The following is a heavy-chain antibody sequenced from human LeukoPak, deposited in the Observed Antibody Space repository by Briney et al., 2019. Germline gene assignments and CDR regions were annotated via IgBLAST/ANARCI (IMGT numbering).Heavy chain of an antibody. Sequence: SYYWGWISQPPGKGLEWIGSIYYSVRTYYNPSLKNRVTISVDTSKNQFSLKLSSVTAADTAVYYCARHRGDILTGYYYYCDYWGQGTLVTVSS. V-gene: IGHV4-39*01. CDR1: SYY. D-gene: IGHD3-9*01. J-gene: IGHJ4*02. CDR2: IYYSVRT. CDR3: ARHRGDILTGYYYYCDY.